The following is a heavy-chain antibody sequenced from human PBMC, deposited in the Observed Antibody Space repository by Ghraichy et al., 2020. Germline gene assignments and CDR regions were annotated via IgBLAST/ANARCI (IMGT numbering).Heavy chain of an antibody. Sequence: GASLRLSCAASGFTFSSSWMHWIRQAPGEGLVWVSQINSDGTSTRYADSVKGRFTISRDNAKNTVYVQMNSLRVEDTAVYYCARDYGYKPDYWGQGTLVTVSS. CDR2: INSDGTST. D-gene: IGHD5-24*01. CDR3: ARDYGYKPDY. J-gene: IGHJ4*02. CDR1: GFTFSSSW. V-gene: IGHV3-74*01.